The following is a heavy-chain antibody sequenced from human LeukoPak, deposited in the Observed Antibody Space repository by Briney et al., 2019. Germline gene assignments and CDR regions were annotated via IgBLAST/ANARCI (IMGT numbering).Heavy chain of an antibody. J-gene: IGHJ4*02. V-gene: IGHV3-21*01. Sequence: GGSLRLSCAASGFTFSSYSMNWVRQAPGKGLEWVSSISSSSSYIYYADSVKGRFTISRDNAKNSLYLQMNSLRAEDTAVYYCARAMAVAGTESAFDYWGQGTLVTVSS. CDR1: GFTFSSYS. D-gene: IGHD6-19*01. CDR3: ARAMAVAGTESAFDY. CDR2: ISSSSSYI.